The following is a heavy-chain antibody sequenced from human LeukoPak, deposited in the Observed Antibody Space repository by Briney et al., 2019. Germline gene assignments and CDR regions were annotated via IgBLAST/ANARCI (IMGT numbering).Heavy chain of an antibody. J-gene: IGHJ4*02. Sequence: GASVKVSCKASGYTFTSYGISWVRQAPGQGLEWMAWISTYNGNTKFAQRLQGRVTMTTDTSTSTAYMELRSLRSDDTAVYYCARCVGYGSYYFDYWGQGSQVTVSS. D-gene: IGHD1-26*01. CDR1: GYTFTSYG. V-gene: IGHV1-18*01. CDR2: ISTYNGNT. CDR3: ARCVGYGSYYFDY.